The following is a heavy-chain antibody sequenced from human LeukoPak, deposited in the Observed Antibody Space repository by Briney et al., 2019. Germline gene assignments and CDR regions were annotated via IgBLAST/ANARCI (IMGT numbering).Heavy chain of an antibody. CDR1: GFIFSNYN. V-gene: IGHV3-48*04. J-gene: IGHJ4*02. D-gene: IGHD3-22*01. CDR3: ATSYCFDTSGCYSSLDS. CDR2: ISPSSSTI. Sequence: GGSLRLSCAASGFIFSNYNMNWVRQAPGRGLEWVSYISPSSSTIYYADSVRGRFAISRDNAKNSLYLQMNSLRAEDTAVYYCATSYCFDTSGCYSSLDSWGQGTLVTVSS.